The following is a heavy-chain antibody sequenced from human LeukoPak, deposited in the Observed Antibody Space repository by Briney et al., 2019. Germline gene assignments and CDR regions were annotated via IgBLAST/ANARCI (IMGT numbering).Heavy chain of an antibody. CDR1: GFTLSDHW. D-gene: IGHD1-1*01. CDR2: INVDGSDT. J-gene: IGHJ5*02. Sequence: GGSLRLSCAASGFTLSDHWMNWVRQPPGKGLLWVSHINVDGSDTDYADSVKGRFTISRDNARNTLHLQMDSLRAEDTAVYYCVRDGTGYPPFDLWGQGNLVTVSS. V-gene: IGHV3-74*01. CDR3: VRDGTGYPPFDL.